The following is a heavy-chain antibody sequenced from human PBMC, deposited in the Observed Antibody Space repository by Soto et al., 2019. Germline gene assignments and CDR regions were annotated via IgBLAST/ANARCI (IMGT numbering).Heavy chain of an antibody. CDR1: GGSLSNYV. J-gene: IGHJ4*02. Sequence: QVQLVQSGAEVKKPGSSVKVSCKASGGSLSNYVITWVRQAPGQGLEYMGGIIPLAGTGNYAQKFQGRVTITADESTSTAYLELRSLRSEDTAGYYCAREGFSGSYYPNWGQGTLVTVSS. V-gene: IGHV1-69*01. CDR3: AREGFSGSYYPN. D-gene: IGHD1-26*01. CDR2: IIPLAGTG.